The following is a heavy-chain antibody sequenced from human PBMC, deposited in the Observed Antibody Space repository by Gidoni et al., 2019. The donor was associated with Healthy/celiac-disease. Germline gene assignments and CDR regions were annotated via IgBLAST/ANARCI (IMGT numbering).Heavy chain of an antibody. CDR2: IYYSGST. CDR3: ARVPLFCSGGSCDPGYYYGMDV. Sequence: QVQLQESGPGLVKPSETLSLTCPVSGGSISSYYWSWIRQPPGKGLEWIGYIYYSGSTNYNPSLKSRVTISVDTSKNQFSLKLSSVTAADTAVYYCARVPLFCSGGSCDPGYYYGMDVWGQGTTVTVSS. CDR1: GGSISSYY. D-gene: IGHD2-15*01. V-gene: IGHV4-59*01. J-gene: IGHJ6*02.